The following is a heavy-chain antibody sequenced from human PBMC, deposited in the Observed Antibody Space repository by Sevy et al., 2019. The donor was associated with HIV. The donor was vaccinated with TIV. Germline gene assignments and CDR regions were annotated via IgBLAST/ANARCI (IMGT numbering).Heavy chain of an antibody. Sequence: SETLSLTCAVSGYSISSGYYWGWIRQPPGKGLEWIGSIYHSGSTYYNPSLKSRVTISVDTSKNQFSLKLSSVTAADPAVYYCARDLGSGWPDYYYYYMDVWGKGTTVTVSS. CDR3: ARDLGSGWPDYYYYYMDV. CDR1: GYSISSGYY. CDR2: IYHSGST. J-gene: IGHJ6*03. V-gene: IGHV4-38-2*02. D-gene: IGHD6-19*01.